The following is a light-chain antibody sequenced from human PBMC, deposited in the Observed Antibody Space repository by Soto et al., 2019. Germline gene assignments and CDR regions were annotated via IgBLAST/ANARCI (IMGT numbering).Light chain of an antibody. V-gene: IGKV3-20*01. Sequence: MVLTQSPGTLSLSPGERATFFCRASQTAWGHYLAWYQQKPGQAPRLLIYDASARPTDVPDRFSGSASGTAFTLPISRLEPEDSAVYYCLEYGRSPPSTFGQGTKLEI. CDR3: LEYGRSPPST. CDR1: QTAWGHY. J-gene: IGKJ2*01. CDR2: DAS.